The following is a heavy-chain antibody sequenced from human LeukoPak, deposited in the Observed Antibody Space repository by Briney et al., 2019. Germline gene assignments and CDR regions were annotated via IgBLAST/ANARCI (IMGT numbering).Heavy chain of an antibody. V-gene: IGHV4-59*01. Sequence: SGTLSLTCTVSGVSISSYYWSWIRQPPGKGLEWIGYIYYSGSTTYNPSPKSRVTISVDTSKNQFSLKLSSVTAADTAVYYCARGGGMDCYYYMDVWGKGTPVTVSS. CDR3: ARGGGMDCYYYMDV. CDR1: GVSISSYY. J-gene: IGHJ6*03. D-gene: IGHD1-14*01. CDR2: IYYSGST.